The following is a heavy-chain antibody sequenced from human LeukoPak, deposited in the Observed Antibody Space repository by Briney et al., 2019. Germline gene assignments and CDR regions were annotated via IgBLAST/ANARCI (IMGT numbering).Heavy chain of an antibody. D-gene: IGHD5-18*01. Sequence: SETLSLTCTVSGGSINTSSYYWGWIRQPPGKGLEWIGYIYYSGSTNYNPSLKSRVTISVDTSKNQFSLKLSSVTAADTAVYYCAREDTARVTYWGQGTLVTVSS. J-gene: IGHJ4*02. V-gene: IGHV4-61*01. CDR2: IYYSGST. CDR3: AREDTARVTY. CDR1: GGSINTSSYY.